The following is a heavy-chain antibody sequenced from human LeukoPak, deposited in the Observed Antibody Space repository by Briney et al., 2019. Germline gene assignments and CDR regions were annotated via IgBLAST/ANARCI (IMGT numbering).Heavy chain of an antibody. CDR1: GGSISSGGYY. J-gene: IGHJ6*03. CDR3: ASSTTVTNYYYYYYMDV. D-gene: IGHD4-11*01. CDR2: IYHSGST. Sequence: SETLSLTCTVSGGSISSGGYYWSWIRQPPGKGLEWIGYIYHSGSTYYNPSLKSRVTISVDRSKNQFSLKLSSVTAADTAVYYCASSTTVTNYYYYYYMDVWGKGTTVTVSS. V-gene: IGHV4-30-2*01.